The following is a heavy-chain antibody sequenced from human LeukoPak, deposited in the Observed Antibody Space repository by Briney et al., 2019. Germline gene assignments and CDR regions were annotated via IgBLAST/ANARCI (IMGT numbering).Heavy chain of an antibody. CDR1: GFTVSSNY. CDR3: ARLGTTVTHFDY. V-gene: IGHV3-66*01. Sequence: AGGSLRLSCAASGFTVSSNYMSWVRQAPGKGLEWVSVIYSGGSTYYADSVKGRFTISRDNSKSTLFLQMNSLRAEDTAVYFCARLGTTVTHFDYWGQGTLVTVSS. CDR2: IYSGGST. J-gene: IGHJ4*02. D-gene: IGHD4-17*01.